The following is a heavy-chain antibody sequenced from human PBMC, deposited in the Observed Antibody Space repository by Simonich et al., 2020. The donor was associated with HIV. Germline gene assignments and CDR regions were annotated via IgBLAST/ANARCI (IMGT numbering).Heavy chain of an antibody. V-gene: IGHV4-34*01. Sequence: QVRLQQWGAGLLKPSETLSLTCAVYGGSFSGYYWSWIRQSPGKGLEWIGEINHFESPHYNPSLKWRVTISVDTSKNQFSLKLSSVTAADTAVFYCARGYCSRTSCMGGDTFDIWGQGTVVTVS. CDR3: ARGYCSRTSCMGGDTFDI. CDR1: GGSFSGYY. CDR2: INHFESP. D-gene: IGHD2-2*01. J-gene: IGHJ3*02.